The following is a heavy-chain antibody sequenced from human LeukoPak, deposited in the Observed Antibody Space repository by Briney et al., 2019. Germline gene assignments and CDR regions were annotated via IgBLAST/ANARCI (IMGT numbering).Heavy chain of an antibody. D-gene: IGHD3-9*01. CDR2: IIPILGIA. CDR3: ARGFKAYDISTGSPQLGI. V-gene: IGHV1-69*02. J-gene: IGHJ3*02. CDR1: GGTFSSYT. Sequence: SVKVSCKASGGTFSSYTISWVRQAPGQGLEWMGRIIPILGIANYAQKFQGRVTITADKSTSTAYMELSSLRSEDTAVYYCARGFKAYDISTGSPQLGIWGQGTMVTVSS.